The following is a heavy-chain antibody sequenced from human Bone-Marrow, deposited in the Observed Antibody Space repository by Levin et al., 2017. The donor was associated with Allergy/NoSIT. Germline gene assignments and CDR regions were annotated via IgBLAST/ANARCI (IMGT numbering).Heavy chain of an antibody. J-gene: IGHJ6*03. CDR1: GFTFSSYS. CDR3: ARDQSTFPCDPEGRESLYYYYYYMDV. Sequence: GGSLRLSCAASGFTFSSYSMNWVRQAPGKGLEWVSYISSSSSTIYYADSVKGRFTIPRDNAKNSLYLQMNSLRAEDTAVYYCARDQSTFPCDPEGRESLYYYYYYMDVWGKGTTVTVSS. CDR2: ISSSSSTI. D-gene: IGHD1-14*01. V-gene: IGHV3-48*01.